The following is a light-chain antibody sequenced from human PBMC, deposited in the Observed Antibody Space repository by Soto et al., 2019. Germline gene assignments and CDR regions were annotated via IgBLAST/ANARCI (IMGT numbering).Light chain of an antibody. Sequence: DLQMTQSPSSLSASVGDRVTITCRASQSISSYLNWYQQKPGKAPKLLIYAASSLQSGVPSRFSGSGSGTDFTLTISSLQPDDFATYYCQQRYSTPQTFGQGTKVEIK. CDR2: AAS. CDR3: QQRYSTPQT. CDR1: QSISSY. V-gene: IGKV1-39*01. J-gene: IGKJ1*01.